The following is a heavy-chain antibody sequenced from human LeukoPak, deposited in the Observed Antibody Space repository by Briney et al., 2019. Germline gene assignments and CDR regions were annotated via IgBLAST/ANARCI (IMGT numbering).Heavy chain of an antibody. CDR3: ARHNIVVVVADLDY. Sequence: NPSETLSLTCTVSGGSISSSSYYWGWIRQPPGKGLEWIGSIYYSGSTYYNPSLKSRVTISVDTSKNQFSLKLSSVTAADTAVYYCARHNIVVVVADLDYWGQGTLVTVSS. V-gene: IGHV4-39*07. J-gene: IGHJ4*02. CDR2: IYYSGST. CDR1: GGSISSSSYY. D-gene: IGHD2-15*01.